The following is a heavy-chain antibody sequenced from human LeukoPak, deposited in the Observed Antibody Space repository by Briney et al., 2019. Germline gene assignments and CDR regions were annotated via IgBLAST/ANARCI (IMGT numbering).Heavy chain of an antibody. Sequence: GGSLRLSCAASGFTFSSYGMHWVRQAPGKGLEWVAVISYDGSNKYYADSVKGRFTISRDNSKNTLYLQMNSLRAEDTAVYYCAKLAYCGGDCPDAFDIWGQGTMVTVSS. V-gene: IGHV3-30*18. CDR1: GFTFSSYG. D-gene: IGHD2-21*02. CDR2: ISYDGSNK. J-gene: IGHJ3*02. CDR3: AKLAYCGGDCPDAFDI.